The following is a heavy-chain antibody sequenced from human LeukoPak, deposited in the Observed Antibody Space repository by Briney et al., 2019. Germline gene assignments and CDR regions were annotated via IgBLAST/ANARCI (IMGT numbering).Heavy chain of an antibody. D-gene: IGHD2-21*02. Sequence: SETLSLTCTVSGGSISSYYWSWIRQPPGKGLEWIGYSYHSGSTNYSPSLKSRVTISVDTSKNQFSLKLSSVTAADTAVYYCARAYCGGDCYEGWFDPWGQGTLVTVSS. CDR3: ARAYCGGDCYEGWFDP. J-gene: IGHJ5*02. V-gene: IGHV4-59*01. CDR2: SYHSGST. CDR1: GGSISSYY.